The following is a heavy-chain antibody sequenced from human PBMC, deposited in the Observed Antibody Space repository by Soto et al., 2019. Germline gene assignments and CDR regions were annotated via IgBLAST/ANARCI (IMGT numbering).Heavy chain of an antibody. J-gene: IGHJ4*02. CDR3: ASGSFRELLWFGDDRRGYYFDY. CDR2: TYYSGST. D-gene: IGHD3-10*01. CDR1: GGSISSSSYY. V-gene: IGHV4-39*01. Sequence: PSETLSLTCTVPGGSISSSSYYWGWIRQPPGKGLEWIGSTYYSGSTYYNPSLKSRVTISVDTSKNQFSLKLSSVTAADTAVYYCASGSFRELLWFGDDRRGYYFDYWGQGTLVTVSS.